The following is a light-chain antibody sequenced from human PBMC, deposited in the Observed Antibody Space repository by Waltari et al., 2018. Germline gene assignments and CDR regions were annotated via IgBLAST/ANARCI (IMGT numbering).Light chain of an antibody. CDR2: EDI. V-gene: IGLV2-23*01. CDR3: CSYAPTNSYV. Sequence: QSALTQPASVSGSPGQTITISCTGTSSDVGTYNLVSWYQQHPGKAPTLMIYEDIKRPSGVSHRFSGSKSGNTASLTISGLHAEDEADYYCCSYAPTNSYVFGTGTKVTVL. CDR1: SSDVGTYNL. J-gene: IGLJ1*01.